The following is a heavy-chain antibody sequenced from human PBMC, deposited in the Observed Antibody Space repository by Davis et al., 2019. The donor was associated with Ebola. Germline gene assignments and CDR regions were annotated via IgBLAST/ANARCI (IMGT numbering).Heavy chain of an antibody. D-gene: IGHD6-13*01. V-gene: IGHV4-34*01. CDR1: GGSLSGYS. Sequence: MPSETLSLTCNVSGGSLSGYSWSWIRQSPGKGLEWIGEFAHSGSSNYNPSLKNRVSILGDTSKNQFSLELTSVTAADTATYYCARVIFSGWYYAFDIWGQGTMVIVSS. CDR3: ARVIFSGWYYAFDI. J-gene: IGHJ3*02. CDR2: FAHSGSS.